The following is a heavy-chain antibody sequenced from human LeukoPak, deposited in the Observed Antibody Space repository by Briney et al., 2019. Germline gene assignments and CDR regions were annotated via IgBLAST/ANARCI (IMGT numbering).Heavy chain of an antibody. CDR1: GFTFSSYS. J-gene: IGHJ5*02. D-gene: IGHD3-3*01. V-gene: IGHV3-21*01. CDR3: ASEAYYDFWSGSQNNWFDP. CDR2: ISSSSSYI. Sequence: GESLRLSCAASGFTFSSYSMNWVRQAPGKGLEWVSSISSSSSYIYYADSVKGRFTISRDNAKNSLYLQMNSLRAEDTAVYYCASEAYYDFWSGSQNNWFDPWGQGTLVTVSS.